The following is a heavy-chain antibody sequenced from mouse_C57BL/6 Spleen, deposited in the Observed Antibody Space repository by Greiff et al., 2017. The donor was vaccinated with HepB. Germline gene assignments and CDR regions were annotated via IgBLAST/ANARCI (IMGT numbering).Heavy chain of an antibody. CDR1: GFSLTSYG. J-gene: IGHJ3*01. CDR3: ARHEGWDGAWFAY. Sequence: VQVVESGPGLVAPSQSLSITCTVSGFSLTSYGVHWVRQPPGKGLEWLVVIWSDGSTTYNSALKSRLSISKDNSKSQVFLKMNSLQTDDTAMYYCARHEGWDGAWFAYWGQGTLVTVSA. D-gene: IGHD3-3*01. V-gene: IGHV2-6-1*01. CDR2: IWSDGST.